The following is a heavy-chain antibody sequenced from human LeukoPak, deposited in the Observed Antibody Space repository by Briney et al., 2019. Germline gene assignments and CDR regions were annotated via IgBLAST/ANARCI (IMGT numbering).Heavy chain of an antibody. CDR1: GFTLSRYS. Sequence: GGSLRLSCTVSGFTLSRYSMNWVRQAPGKGLEWVALIESGSDIYYADSVKGRFTISRDNAKNTLYLQMSSLRAEDTAVYYCARDLAYGGDYWGQGTLVTVSS. V-gene: IGHV3-21*01. CDR3: ARDLAYGGDY. CDR2: IESGSDI. J-gene: IGHJ4*02. D-gene: IGHD4-17*01.